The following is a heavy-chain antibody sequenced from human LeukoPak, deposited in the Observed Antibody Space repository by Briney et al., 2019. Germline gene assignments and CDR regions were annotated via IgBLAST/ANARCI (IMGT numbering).Heavy chain of an antibody. V-gene: IGHV1-69*13. D-gene: IGHD5-18*01. CDR1: GGTFSSYA. CDR2: IIPIFGTA. Sequence: SVKVSCKASGGTFSSYAISWVRQAPGQGLEWMGGIIPIFGTANYAQKFQGRVTITADESTSTAYMGLSSLRSEDTAVYYCAREGQVHSYGFGYWGQGTLVTVSS. J-gene: IGHJ4*02. CDR3: AREGQVHSYGFGY.